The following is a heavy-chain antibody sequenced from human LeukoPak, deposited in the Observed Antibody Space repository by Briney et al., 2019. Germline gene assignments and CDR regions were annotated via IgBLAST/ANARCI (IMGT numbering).Heavy chain of an antibody. CDR2: VFHSGIT. J-gene: IGHJ6*04. V-gene: IGHV4-38-2*02. D-gene: IGHD3-10*01. Sequence: SETLSLTCSVSGYSISSGYYWGWIRQPPGKGLEWIGSVFHSGITYYKPSLKSRVTILADTSKNQFSLKLSSVTAADTAVYYCARGGNYYGSGSYSTMDVWGKGTTVTISS. CDR1: GYSISSGYY. CDR3: ARGGNYYGSGSYSTMDV.